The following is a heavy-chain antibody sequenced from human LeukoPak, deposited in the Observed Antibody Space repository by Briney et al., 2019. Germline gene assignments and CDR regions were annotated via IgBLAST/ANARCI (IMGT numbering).Heavy chain of an antibody. CDR2: IYSGGST. CDR3: ARGGGYSYGYEDY. J-gene: IGHJ4*02. V-gene: IGHV3-53*01. Sequence: GGSLRLSCAASGFTVSSNYMSWVRQAPGKGLEWVSVIYSGGSTYYADSVKGRFTISRGNAKNSLYLQMNSLRAEDTAVYYCARGGGYSYGYEDYWGQGTLVTVSS. D-gene: IGHD5-18*01. CDR1: GFTVSSNY.